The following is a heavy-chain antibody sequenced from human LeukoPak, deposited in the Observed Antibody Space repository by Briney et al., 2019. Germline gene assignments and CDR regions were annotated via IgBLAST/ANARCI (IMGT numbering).Heavy chain of an antibody. Sequence: SVKVSCKASGGTFSSYAISWVRQAPGQGLEWMGGIIPIFGTANYAQKFQGRVTITADKSTSTAYMELSSLRSEDTAVYYCARVGSGSYFDYFDYWGQGTLVTVSS. CDR2: IIPIFGTA. D-gene: IGHD1-26*01. CDR3: ARVGSGSYFDYFDY. J-gene: IGHJ4*02. V-gene: IGHV1-69*06. CDR1: GGTFSSYA.